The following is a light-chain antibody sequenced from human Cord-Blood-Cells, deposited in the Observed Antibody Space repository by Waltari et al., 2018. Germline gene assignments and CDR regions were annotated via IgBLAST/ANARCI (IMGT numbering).Light chain of an antibody. V-gene: IGLV2-23*01. CDR2: EGS. CDR3: CSYAGSSTLV. CDR1: SSDVGSYNL. J-gene: IGLJ2*01. Sequence: QSALTQPASVSGSPGQSIHISCTGTSSDVGSYNLVSWYQQQPGKAPKLMIYEGSKRPSGVSNRFSGSKFGNTASRTISGLQAEDEADYYCCSYAGSSTLVFGGGTKLTVL.